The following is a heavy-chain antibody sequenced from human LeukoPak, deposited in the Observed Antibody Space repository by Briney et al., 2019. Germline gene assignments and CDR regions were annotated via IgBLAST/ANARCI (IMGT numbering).Heavy chain of an antibody. CDR3: ARDPGWSSFDI. J-gene: IGHJ3*02. Sequence: QPGGSLRLSCVASGFSFTSYWMSWVRQAPGKGLEFMANINQDAGTTNYVDSVKGRFTISRDNAENSLYLQMSSLRAEDTALYYCARDPGWSSFDIWGQGIMVTVSS. CDR2: INQDAGTT. V-gene: IGHV3-7*01. CDR1: GFSFTSYW. D-gene: IGHD2-15*01.